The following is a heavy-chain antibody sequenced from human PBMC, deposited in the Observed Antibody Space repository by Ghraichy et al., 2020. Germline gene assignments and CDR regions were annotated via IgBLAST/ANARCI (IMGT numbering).Heavy chain of an antibody. J-gene: IGHJ5*02. CDR2: IYYSGST. D-gene: IGHD3-3*01. V-gene: IGHV4-39*01. CDR3: ARHGPDFWSGPIACWFAP. Sequence: SETLSLTCSVSGASISSSTYYWGWIRQSPGMGLEWIGSIYYSGSTYYSPSLKSRVTISVDTSKNQFSLRLSSVTAADTAVYYCARHGPDFWSGPIACWFAPWGQGTLVAVSS. CDR1: GASISSSTYY.